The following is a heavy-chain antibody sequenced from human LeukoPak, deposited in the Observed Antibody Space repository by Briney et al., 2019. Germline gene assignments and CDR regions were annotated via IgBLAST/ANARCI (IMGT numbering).Heavy chain of an antibody. CDR2: IKQDGSEK. CDR1: GFTFSSYE. D-gene: IGHD3-3*01. Sequence: GGSLRLSCAASGFTFSSYEMNWVRQAPGKGLEWVANIKQDGSEKYYVDSVKGRFTISRDNSKNTLYLQMNSLRAEDTAVYYCAKDGSNFGYYDFWSGYYTYYYMDVWGKGTTVTVSS. CDR3: AKDGSNFGYYDFWSGYYTYYYMDV. V-gene: IGHV3-7*01. J-gene: IGHJ6*03.